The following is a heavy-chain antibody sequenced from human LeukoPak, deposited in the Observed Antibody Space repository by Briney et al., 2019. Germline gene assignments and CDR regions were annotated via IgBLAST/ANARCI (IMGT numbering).Heavy chain of an antibody. V-gene: IGHV4-30-4*01. CDR3: ARGSPRLGYCSSTSCYFADHNWFDP. D-gene: IGHD2-2*01. J-gene: IGHJ5*02. Sequence: TPSETLSLTCTVSGGSISSGDYYWSWIRQPPGKGLEWIGYIYYSGSTYYNPSLKSRVTISVDTSKNQFSLKLSSVTAADTAVYYCARGSPRLGYCSSTSCYFADHNWFDPWGQGTLVTVSS. CDR2: IYYSGST. CDR1: GGSISSGDYY.